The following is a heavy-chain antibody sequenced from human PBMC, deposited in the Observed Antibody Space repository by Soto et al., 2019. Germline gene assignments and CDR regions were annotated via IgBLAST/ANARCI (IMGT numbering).Heavy chain of an antibody. Sequence: GRSLRLSCAASGFTFSSYAMHWFRQAPGKGLEYVSAISRNGDNTYYVNSVNGRFTISRDNSKNTLYLQMGSLRAEDMAVYYCARGGSYSFDYWGQGTLVPVSS. D-gene: IGHD1-26*01. V-gene: IGHV3-64*01. CDR2: ISRNGDNT. CDR1: GFTFSSYA. CDR3: ARGGSYSFDY. J-gene: IGHJ4*02.